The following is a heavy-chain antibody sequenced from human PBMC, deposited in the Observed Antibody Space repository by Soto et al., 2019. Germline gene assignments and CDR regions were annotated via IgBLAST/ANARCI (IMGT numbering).Heavy chain of an antibody. V-gene: IGHV4-4*02. J-gene: IGHJ6*03. Sequence: QVHLLESGPGLVEPSGTLSLTCTVSGGSISSRNRWSWVRQSPGKGLEWIGEVSHSGSTNSNPSLKGRVTISLGKSNNQFSLNLESMTAADAAVYFCANTRGLGLMDAWGKGTTVVVSS. CDR3: ANTRGLGLMDA. CDR2: VSHSGST. CDR1: GGSISSRNR. D-gene: IGHD2-2*01.